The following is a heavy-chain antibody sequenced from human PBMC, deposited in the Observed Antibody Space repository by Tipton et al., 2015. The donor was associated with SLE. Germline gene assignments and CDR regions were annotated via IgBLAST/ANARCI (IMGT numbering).Heavy chain of an antibody. CDR3: ARGAAARHWFDP. CDR1: GGSISSYY. V-gene: IGHV4-59*01. J-gene: IGHJ5*02. Sequence: TLSLTCTVSGGSISSYYWRWIRQPPGKGLEWIGYIYYSGSTNYNPSLKSRVTISVDTSKNQFSLKLSSVTAADTAVYYCARGAAARHWFDPWGQGTLVTVSS. CDR2: IYYSGST. D-gene: IGHD6-6*01.